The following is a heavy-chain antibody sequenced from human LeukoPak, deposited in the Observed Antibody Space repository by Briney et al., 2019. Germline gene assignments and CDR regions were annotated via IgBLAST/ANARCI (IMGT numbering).Heavy chain of an antibody. CDR3: AREDVVVVPVRSFDL. V-gene: IGHV4-4*02. Sequence: PSETLSLTCAVSGGSISSSNWWSWVHQPPGKGLEWIGEIYHSGSTNYNPSLKSRVTISVDKSKNQFSLKLSSVTAADTAVYYCAREDVVVVPVRSFDLWGRGTLVTVSS. CDR1: GGSISSSNW. J-gene: IGHJ2*01. CDR2: IYHSGST. D-gene: IGHD2-2*01.